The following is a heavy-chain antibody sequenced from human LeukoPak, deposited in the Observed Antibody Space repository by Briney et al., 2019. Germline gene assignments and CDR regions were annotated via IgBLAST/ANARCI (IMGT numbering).Heavy chain of an antibody. CDR1: GGSISSYY. Sequence: PSETLSLTCTVSGGSISSYYWSWFRQPAGKGLEWIGYIYYSGSTNYNPSLKSRVTISVDTSKNQFSLKLSSVTAADTAVYYCARETGASGYPRLGELSLSGDAFDIWGQGTMVTVSS. J-gene: IGHJ3*02. CDR3: ARETGASGYPRLGELSLSGDAFDI. V-gene: IGHV4-59*01. CDR2: IYYSGST. D-gene: IGHD3-16*02.